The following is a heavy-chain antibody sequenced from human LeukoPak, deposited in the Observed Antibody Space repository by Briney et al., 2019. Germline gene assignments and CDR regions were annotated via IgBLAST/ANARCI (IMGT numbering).Heavy chain of an antibody. V-gene: IGHV3-74*01. J-gene: IGHJ6*04. CDR3: AELGITMIGGV. Sequence: GGSLRLSCEASGFTFSRYWMHWVRQAPGKGLVWVSRINSDGSRTTYADSVRGRFTISRDNAKNTLYLQMNSLRAEDTAVYYCAELGITMIGGVWGKGTTVTISS. CDR1: GFTFSRYW. D-gene: IGHD3-10*02. CDR2: INSDGSRT.